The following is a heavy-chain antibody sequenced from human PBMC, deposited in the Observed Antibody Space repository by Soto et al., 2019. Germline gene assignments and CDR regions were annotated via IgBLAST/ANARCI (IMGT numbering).Heavy chain of an antibody. J-gene: IGHJ5*02. V-gene: IGHV1-18*01. CDR2: ISAYNGNT. CDR1: GYTFTSYG. D-gene: IGHD3-10*01. CDR3: ARVWFGEPFNWFDP. Sequence: ASVKVSCKASGYTFTSYGISWVRQAPGQGLEWMGWISAYNGNTNYAQKLQGRVTMTTDTSTSTAYMELRSLRSDDTVVFYCARVWFGEPFNWFDPWGQGTLVTVSS.